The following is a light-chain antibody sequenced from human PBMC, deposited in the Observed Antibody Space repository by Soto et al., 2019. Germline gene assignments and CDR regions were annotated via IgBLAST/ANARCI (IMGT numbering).Light chain of an antibody. CDR1: QRISSY. Sequence: DIQRTQTPSSLYASVGDRVTITCRASQRISSYLSWYQQKPGKATKLLIYAESSLQSGVPSRFSGSGSGTDFTLTISSLQTEDFATYYCQQNYSTSWTFGQGTKVEIK. J-gene: IGKJ1*01. CDR3: QQNYSTSWT. CDR2: AES. V-gene: IGKV1-39*01.